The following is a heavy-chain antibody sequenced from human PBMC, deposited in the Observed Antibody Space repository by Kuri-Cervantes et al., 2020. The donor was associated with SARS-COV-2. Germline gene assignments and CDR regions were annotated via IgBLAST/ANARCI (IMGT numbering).Heavy chain of an antibody. J-gene: IGHJ4*02. CDR3: YCAPKEGFDS. V-gene: IGHV1-8*01. CDR1: ETTFPNYD. CDR2: VKTNSGNT. Sequence: ASVKVSCKAPETTFPNYDINWVRQATGQGLEWMGMVKTNSGNTLYAQIFQGRVTMTRDTSTSTVYLELSSLTSEDTAIYYCYCAPKEGFDSWGQGTLVTDSS. D-gene: IGHD2-21*01.